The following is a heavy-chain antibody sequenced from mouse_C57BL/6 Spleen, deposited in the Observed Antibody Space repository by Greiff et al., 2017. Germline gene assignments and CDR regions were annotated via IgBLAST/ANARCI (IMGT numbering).Heavy chain of an antibody. CDR2: IDPETGGT. J-gene: IGHJ2*01. Sequence: QVHVKQSGAELVRPGASVTLSCKASGYTFTDYEMHWVKQTPVHGLEWIGAIDPETGGTAYNQKFKGKAILTADKSSSTAYMELRSLTSEDSAVYYCTRWALAYWGQGTTLTVSS. CDR3: TRWALAY. CDR1: GYTFTDYE. V-gene: IGHV1-15*01.